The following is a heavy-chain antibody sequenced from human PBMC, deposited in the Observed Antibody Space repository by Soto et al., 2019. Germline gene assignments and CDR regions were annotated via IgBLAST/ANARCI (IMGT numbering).Heavy chain of an antibody. D-gene: IGHD6-6*01. J-gene: IGHJ6*04. CDR2: IYYSGST. CDR3: ASIPTQLDYGMDV. CDR1: GCSISSYY. Sequence: XETLSLTCTVSGCSISSYYWSWIRQPPGKGLEWIGYIYYSGSTNYNPSLKSRVTISVDTSKNQFSLKLSSVTAADMAVYYCASIPTQLDYGMDVWGKGTTATVS. V-gene: IGHV4-59*01.